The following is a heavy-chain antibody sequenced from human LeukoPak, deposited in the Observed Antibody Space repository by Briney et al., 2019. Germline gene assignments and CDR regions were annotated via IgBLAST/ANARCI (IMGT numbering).Heavy chain of an antibody. Sequence: GGSLRLSCAASGFTFSIYAMSWVRQAPGKGLEWVSAISGSGGSTYYADSVKGRFTISRDNSKSTLYLQMNSLRAEDTAVYYCAKVREIVVPPYFDYWGQGTLVTVSS. CDR3: AKVREIVVPPYFDY. V-gene: IGHV3-23*01. CDR1: GFTFSIYA. CDR2: ISGSGGST. D-gene: IGHD2-2*01. J-gene: IGHJ4*02.